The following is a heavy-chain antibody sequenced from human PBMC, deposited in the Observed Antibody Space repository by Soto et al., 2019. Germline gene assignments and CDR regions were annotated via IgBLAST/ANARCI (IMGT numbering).Heavy chain of an antibody. CDR3: AKEVHCGGGSCSWSEGGDY. V-gene: IGHV3-30*18. CDR1: GFIFSSYG. Sequence: QVQLVESGGGVVQPGRSLRLSCAASGFIFSSYGMHWVRQAPGKGLEWVAVISYEGSHTYYADSVKGRFTITRDNSKNTLYLQMNSLRPEDTAGYYCAKEVHCGGGSCSWSEGGDYWGQGTRLTVSS. J-gene: IGHJ4*02. D-gene: IGHD2-15*01. CDR2: ISYEGSHT.